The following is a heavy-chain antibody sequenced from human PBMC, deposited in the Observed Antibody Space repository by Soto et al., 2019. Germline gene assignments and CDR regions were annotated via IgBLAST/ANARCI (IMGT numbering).Heavy chain of an antibody. CDR1: GFTFRSYS. D-gene: IGHD6-13*01. J-gene: IGHJ5*02. CDR2: ISISGTAI. Sequence: GGSLRLSCAASGFTFRSYSMNWVRQAPGKGLEWVSYISISGTAIYYADSVKGRFTISRDDAKNSLYLQMNSLRDEDTSVYYCARDNGIAGSFDPWGRGALVTVSS. V-gene: IGHV3-48*02. CDR3: ARDNGIAGSFDP.